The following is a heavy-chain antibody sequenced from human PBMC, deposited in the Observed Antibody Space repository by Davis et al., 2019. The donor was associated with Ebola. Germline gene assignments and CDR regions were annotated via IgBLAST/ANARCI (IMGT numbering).Heavy chain of an antibody. CDR3: IRHSGSQWF. CDR2: IKSKTDGGTT. Sequence: GESLKISCAASGFTFSNYAMTWVRQAPGKGLEWVGRIKSKTDGGTTDYAAPVQGRFTISRDDSRNTLYLRINSLKTEDTAVYYCIRHSGSQWFWGQGTLVTVSS. CDR1: GFTFSNYA. D-gene: IGHD1-26*01. J-gene: IGHJ4*02. V-gene: IGHV3-15*01.